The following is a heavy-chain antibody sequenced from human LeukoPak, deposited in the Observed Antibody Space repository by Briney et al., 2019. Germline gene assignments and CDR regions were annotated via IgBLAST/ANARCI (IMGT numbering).Heavy chain of an antibody. J-gene: IGHJ5*02. Sequence: SETLSLTCAVYGGSFSGYYWSWIRQPPGKGLEWIGEINHSGSTNYNPSLKSRVTISVDTSKNQFSLKLSSVTAADTAVYYCASRGGYSSWTPFDPWGQGTLVTVSS. V-gene: IGHV4-34*01. D-gene: IGHD6-13*01. CDR3: ASRGGYSSWTPFDP. CDR1: GGSFSGYY. CDR2: INHSGST.